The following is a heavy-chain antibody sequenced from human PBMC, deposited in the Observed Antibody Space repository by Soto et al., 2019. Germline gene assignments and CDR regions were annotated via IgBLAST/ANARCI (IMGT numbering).Heavy chain of an antibody. D-gene: IGHD1-1*01. J-gene: IGHJ5*02. CDR1: GGSISSGGYY. V-gene: IGHV4-31*03. CDR3: ARTGTTLAYWFDP. CDR2: IYYSGST. Sequence: QVQLQESGPGLVKPSQTLSLTCTVSGGSISSGGYYWSWIRQHPGKGLEWIGYIYYSGSTYYNPSLKSRVTTSVDTSKNQFSRKLSSVTAADTAVYYCARTGTTLAYWFDPWGQGTLVTVSS.